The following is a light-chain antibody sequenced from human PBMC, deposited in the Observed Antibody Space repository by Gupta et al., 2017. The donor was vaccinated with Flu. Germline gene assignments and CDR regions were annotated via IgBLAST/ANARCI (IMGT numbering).Light chain of an antibody. V-gene: IGLV6-57*03. J-gene: IGLJ2*01. CDR1: GGSIASNY. CDR2: EDR. CDR3: QSYDGDSRGV. Sequence: NLLLTQPYSVSDSPANTITISCTRSGGSIASNYVQWYQHRPDSAPTTLIYEDRQRPSGVPDRFSGSIDSSSNSASLTISGLKTEDEADYYCQSYDGDSRGVFGGGTKLTVL.